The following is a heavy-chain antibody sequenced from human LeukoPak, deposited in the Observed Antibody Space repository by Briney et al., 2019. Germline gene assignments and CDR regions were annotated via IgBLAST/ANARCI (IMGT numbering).Heavy chain of an antibody. CDR1: GYTFTSYG. Sequence: VASVKVSCKASGYTFTSYGISWVRQAPGQGLEWMGWISAYNGNTNYAQKLQGRVTMTTDTSTSTAYMELRSLRSDDTAVYYCARRRGEKANYYYYYYMDVWGKGTTVTVSS. J-gene: IGHJ6*03. D-gene: IGHD3-10*01. V-gene: IGHV1-18*01. CDR2: ISAYNGNT. CDR3: ARRRGEKANYYYYYYMDV.